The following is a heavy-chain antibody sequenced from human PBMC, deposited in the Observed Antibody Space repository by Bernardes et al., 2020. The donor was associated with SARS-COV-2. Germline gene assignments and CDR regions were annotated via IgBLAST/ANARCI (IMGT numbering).Heavy chain of an antibody. CDR2: INNNGGRT. J-gene: IGHJ4*02. V-gene: IGHV3-23*01. CDR1: GFSFSYYA. D-gene: IGHD3-22*01. Sequence: GGSLRLSRAASGFSFSYYAMSWVRQAPGKGLEWVSAINNNGGRTYYTDSVKGRFTISRDNSKNTLYLQMNSLRAEDTAIYYCAKEYDSKGYFDFWGQGTLVTVSS. CDR3: AKEYDSKGYFDF.